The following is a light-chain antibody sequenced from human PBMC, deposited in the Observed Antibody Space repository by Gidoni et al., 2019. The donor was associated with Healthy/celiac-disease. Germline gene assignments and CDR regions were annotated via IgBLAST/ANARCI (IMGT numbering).Light chain of an antibody. V-gene: IGKV4-1*01. CDR2: WAS. J-gene: IGKJ4*01. CDR1: PRFLYRPNGRNF. Sequence: GMTQAPDSLTVSLGERATIKCKSSPRFLYRPNGRNFLAWYQQKPGHPPKLLISWASSRESGVSDRFSGSGSGTDFTLTINNVQAEDVAVYFCQHYYSIPLTVGGGTKVEIK. CDR3: QHYYSIPLT.